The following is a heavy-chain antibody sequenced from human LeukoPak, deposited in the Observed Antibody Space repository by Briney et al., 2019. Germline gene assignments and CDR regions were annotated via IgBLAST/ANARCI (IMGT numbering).Heavy chain of an antibody. J-gene: IGHJ4*02. V-gene: IGHV3-23*01. D-gene: IGHD3-22*01. CDR3: AKGDYYYGSSAYYLRGYSDY. CDR2: ISNSGDST. CDR1: GFTFGTYA. Sequence: GGSLRLSCAASGFTFGTYAMSWVRQAPGKGLEWVSSISNSGDSTFYADSVKGRFTISRDNSKNTLYLQMNGLRAEDTAVYYCAKGDYYYGSSAYYLRGYSDYWGQGTLVTVSS.